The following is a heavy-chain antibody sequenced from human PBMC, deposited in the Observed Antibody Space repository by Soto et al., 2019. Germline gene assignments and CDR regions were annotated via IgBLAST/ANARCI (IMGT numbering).Heavy chain of an antibody. V-gene: IGHV1-46*01. CDR2: INPSGGST. Sequence: ASVKVSCKASGYTFTSYYMHWVRQAPGQGLEWMGIINPSGGSTSYAQKFQGRVTMTRDTSTSTVYMELSGLRSEDTAVYYCARDGRSSYNSGWYYFDYWGQGTLVTVSS. D-gene: IGHD6-19*01. J-gene: IGHJ4*02. CDR1: GYTFTSYY. CDR3: ARDGRSSYNSGWYYFDY.